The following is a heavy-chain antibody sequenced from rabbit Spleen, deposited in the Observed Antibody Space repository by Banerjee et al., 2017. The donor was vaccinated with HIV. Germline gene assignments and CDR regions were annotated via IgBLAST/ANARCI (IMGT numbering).Heavy chain of an antibody. D-gene: IGHD1-1*01. CDR3: TRDLTGVIGWNFNL. V-gene: IGHV1S40*01. CDR2: IAGSGSGFT. Sequence: QSLEESGGDLVKPGASLTLTCTASGFSFSSNDYMCWVRQAPGKGLEWISCIAGSGSGFTYSATWAKGRFTCSKTSSTTVTLQMTSLTVADTATYFCTRDLTGVIGWNFNLWGQGTLVTVS. J-gene: IGHJ4*01. CDR1: GFSFSSNDY.